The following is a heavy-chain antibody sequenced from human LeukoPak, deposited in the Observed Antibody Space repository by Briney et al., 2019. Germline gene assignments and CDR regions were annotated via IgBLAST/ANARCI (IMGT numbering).Heavy chain of an antibody. CDR3: ARYRKTAYYYYFYMDV. D-gene: IGHD1-1*01. CDR1: GYSISSGYY. CDR2: IYYSGST. V-gene: IGHV4-38-2*02. J-gene: IGHJ6*03. Sequence: NPSETLSITCTVSGYSISSGYYWGWIRQPPGKGLEWIGCIYYSGSTYYNPSLKSRVTISVDTSKNQFSLKLSSVTAADTAVYYSARYRKTAYYYYFYMDVWGKGTTVTVSS.